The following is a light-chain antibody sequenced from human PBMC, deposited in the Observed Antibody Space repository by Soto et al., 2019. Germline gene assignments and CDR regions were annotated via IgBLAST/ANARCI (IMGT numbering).Light chain of an antibody. V-gene: IGKV1-12*01. Sequence: DIQMTQSPSSVSASVGDIVTITCRASQGLGVWLGWYQQKPGKAPQLLIFGASGLQTGVPSRFSSSGSGTDFTLTISSLQPEDFATYYCQQAYSFPLTIGGGTKVEIK. J-gene: IGKJ4*01. CDR1: QGLGVW. CDR2: GAS. CDR3: QQAYSFPLT.